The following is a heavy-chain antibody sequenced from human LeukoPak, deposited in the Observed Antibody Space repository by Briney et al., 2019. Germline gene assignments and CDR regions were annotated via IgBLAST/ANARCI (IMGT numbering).Heavy chain of an antibody. D-gene: IGHD3-10*01. V-gene: IGHV4-4*07. CDR2: TYTSGST. CDR1: GGSISSYY. CDR3: ARDSEYYYGSGHHGYFDY. J-gene: IGHJ4*02. Sequence: SETLSLTCTVSGGSISSYYWSWIRQPAGRGLEWIGRTYTSGSTNYNPSLKSRVTMSVDTSKNQFSLKLSSVTAADTAVYYCARDSEYYYGSGHHGYFDYWGQGTLVTVSS.